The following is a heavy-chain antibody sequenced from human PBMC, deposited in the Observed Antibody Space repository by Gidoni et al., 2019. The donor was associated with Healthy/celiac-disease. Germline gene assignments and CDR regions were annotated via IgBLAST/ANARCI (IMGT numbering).Heavy chain of an antibody. V-gene: IGHV4-38-2*02. CDR3: ATDSSGQSGYFDY. D-gene: IGHD3-22*01. Sequence: QVQLQDSGPGLVKPSETLSITCTVSGYSISSGYYWGWIRQPPGKGLEWIGSIYHSGSTYYNPSLKSRVTISVDTSKNQFSLKLSSVTAADTAVYYCATDSSGQSGYFDYWGQGTLVTVSS. CDR2: IYHSGST. CDR1: GYSISSGYY. J-gene: IGHJ4*02.